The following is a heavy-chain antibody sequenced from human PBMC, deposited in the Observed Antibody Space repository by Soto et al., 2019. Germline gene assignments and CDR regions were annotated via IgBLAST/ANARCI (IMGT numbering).Heavy chain of an antibody. CDR2: IRSKAYGGTT. Sequence: GGSLRLSCTASGFTFGDYAMSWFRQAPGKGLEWVGFIRSKAYGGTTEYAASVKGRFTISRDDSKSIAYLQMNSLKTEDTAVYYCTRAGLRRALNYYYYMDVWGKGTTVTVSS. CDR1: GFTFGDYA. J-gene: IGHJ6*03. D-gene: IGHD5-12*01. V-gene: IGHV3-49*03. CDR3: TRAGLRRALNYYYYMDV.